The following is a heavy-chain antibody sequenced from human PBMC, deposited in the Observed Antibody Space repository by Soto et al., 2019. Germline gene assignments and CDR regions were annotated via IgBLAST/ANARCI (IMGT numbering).Heavy chain of an antibody. Sequence: SETLSLTCTVSGGSISSGDYYWSWIRQPQGKGREWIGYIYYSGSTNYTPSLKSRVTISVDTSKNQFSLKLSSVTAADTAVYYCARESYYYDSTGYYDYWGQGTLVTVSS. V-gene: IGHV4-30-4*01. D-gene: IGHD3-22*01. CDR1: GGSISSGDYY. J-gene: IGHJ4*02. CDR2: IYYSGST. CDR3: ARESYYYDSTGYYDY.